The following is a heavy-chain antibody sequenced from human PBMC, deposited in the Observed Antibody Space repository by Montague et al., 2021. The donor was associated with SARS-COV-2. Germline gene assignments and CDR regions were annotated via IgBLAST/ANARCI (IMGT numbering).Heavy chain of an antibody. CDR2: INDSGTT. CDR3: ARGAPGY. V-gene: IGHV4-34*01. CDR1: GGSFSGYW. Sequence: SETLSLTCAVYGGSFSGYWWTWIRQSPGKGLEWIGGINDSGTTKYNPSLKSRVTISVDTSKNQLSLGLTSVTVADTAVYYCARGAPGYWGQGTLVTVSS. J-gene: IGHJ4*02.